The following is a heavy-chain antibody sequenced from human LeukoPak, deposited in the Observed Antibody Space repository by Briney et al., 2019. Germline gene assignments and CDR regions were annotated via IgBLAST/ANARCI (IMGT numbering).Heavy chain of an antibody. CDR2: IDHSGST. J-gene: IGHJ4*02. Sequence: SETLSLTCAVYGGSFSDYYWSWLRQPPGKGLEWIGEIDHSGSTTYNPSLKSRVTISVDTSKNQFSLKLNSVTAADTAVYYCARGYSGYDPVDYWGQGTLVTVSS. CDR1: GGSFSDYY. V-gene: IGHV4-34*01. D-gene: IGHD5-12*01. CDR3: ARGYSGYDPVDY.